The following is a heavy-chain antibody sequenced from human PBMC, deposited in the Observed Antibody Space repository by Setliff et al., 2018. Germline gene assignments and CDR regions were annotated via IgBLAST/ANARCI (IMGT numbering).Heavy chain of an antibody. V-gene: IGHV1-46*01. CDR1: GYSFTSYY. D-gene: IGHD1-26*01. J-gene: IGHJ4*02. Sequence: ASVKVSCKASGYSFTSYYMYWVRQAPGQGLEWMGTINTGGGSASIVDQFQGRVTMTRDTSTSTIYMELASLIYDDTAVYYCARAGDAATNRKGVFEFWGQGTLVTVSS. CDR2: INTGGGSA. CDR3: ARAGDAATNRKGVFEF.